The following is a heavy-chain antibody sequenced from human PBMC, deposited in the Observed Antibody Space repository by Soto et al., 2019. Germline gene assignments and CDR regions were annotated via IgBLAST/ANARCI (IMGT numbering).Heavy chain of an antibody. CDR1: GYTFTSYA. CDR3: ARVLWYLYPFDH. Sequence: QVQLVQSGAEVKKPGASVKVSCKASGYTFTSYAMHWVRQAPGQRLEWMGWINAGNGNTKYSQKFQGRVTITRDTSATTADMELNSLSSDDTAVYSGARVLWYLYPFDHWGQGTLVTVS. V-gene: IGHV1-3*01. CDR2: INAGNGNT. D-gene: IGHD2-15*01. J-gene: IGHJ4*02.